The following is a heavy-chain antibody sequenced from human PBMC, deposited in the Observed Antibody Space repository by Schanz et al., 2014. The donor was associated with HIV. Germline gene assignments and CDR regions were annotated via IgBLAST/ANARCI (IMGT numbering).Heavy chain of an antibody. J-gene: IGHJ3*02. D-gene: IGHD3-22*01. CDR2: MNQDGSRT. V-gene: IGHV3-7*01. CDR1: GFTFSSYW. Sequence: EVQLVESGGGLVQPGGSLRLSCAASGFTFSSYWMTWVRQAPGKGLEMVANMNQDGSRTYYVDSVKGRFTISRDNAANSLFLQMNSLRAEDTAVYYCVHDDSDNDGFEMWGQGTMVTVSS. CDR3: VHDDSDNDGFEM.